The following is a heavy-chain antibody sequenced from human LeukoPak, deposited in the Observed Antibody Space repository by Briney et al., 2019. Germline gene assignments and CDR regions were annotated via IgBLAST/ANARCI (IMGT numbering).Heavy chain of an antibody. CDR2: IYTSGST. CDR3: VRSGGYCGTTTCHVEYFDL. D-gene: IGHD2-2*01. Sequence: TSETLSLTCTVSGGSISSYYWSWIRQPAGKGLEWIGRIYTSGSTNYNPSLKSRVTMSVDTSKNQFSLKLSSVTAADTAVYYCVRSGGYCGTTTCHVEYFDLWGRGTLVTVPS. J-gene: IGHJ2*01. V-gene: IGHV4-4*07. CDR1: GGSISSYY.